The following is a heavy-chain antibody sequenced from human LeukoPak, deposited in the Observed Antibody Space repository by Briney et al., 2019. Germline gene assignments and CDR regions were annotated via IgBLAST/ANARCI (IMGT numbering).Heavy chain of an antibody. J-gene: IGHJ6*03. Sequence: PGGSLRLSCAASAFTFSNYNMNWVRQAPGKGLEWVSSISSSTTYIFYADSVKGRFTISRDNAKNSLYLQMNSLRAEDTAVYYCASLYGSGSNGLAHAVPQGYYYYYYMDVWGKGTTVTVSS. CDR3: ASLYGSGSNGLAHAVPQGYYYYYYMDV. D-gene: IGHD3-10*01. CDR2: ISSSTTYI. V-gene: IGHV3-21*01. CDR1: AFTFSNYN.